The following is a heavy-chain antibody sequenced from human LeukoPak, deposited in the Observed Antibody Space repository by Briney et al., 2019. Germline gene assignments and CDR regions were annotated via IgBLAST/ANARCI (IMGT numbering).Heavy chain of an antibody. CDR3: ARDQKFGIAAVDSWFDP. CDR1: GYTFTIYG. V-gene: IGHV1-18*01. Sequence: ASVKVSCKASGYTFTIYGVNWVRQAPGQGLEWMGWISAYNGHTIYAQSFQGRVTLTTDTSTKPAYMELRSLRSDDTAVYYCARDQKFGIAAVDSWFDPWGQGTLVTVSS. D-gene: IGHD6-25*01. J-gene: IGHJ5*02. CDR2: ISAYNGHT.